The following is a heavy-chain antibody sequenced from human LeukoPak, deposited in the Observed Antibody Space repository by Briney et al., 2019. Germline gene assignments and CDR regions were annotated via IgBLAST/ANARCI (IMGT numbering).Heavy chain of an antibody. CDR1: GFTFSNYA. CDR3: AKGLDTAMVVLCDY. Sequence: PGGSLRLSCAASGFTFSNYAMNWVRQAPGKGLEWVSAISGSGGTTYYADSVKGRFTISRDNSKNTLYLQMNSLRADDTAVYYCAKGLDTAMVVLCDYWGQGTLVTVSS. J-gene: IGHJ4*02. D-gene: IGHD5-18*01. CDR2: ISGSGGTT. V-gene: IGHV3-23*01.